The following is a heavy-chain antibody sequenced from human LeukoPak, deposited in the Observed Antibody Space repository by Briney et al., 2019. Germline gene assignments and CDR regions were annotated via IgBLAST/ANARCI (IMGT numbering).Heavy chain of an antibody. V-gene: IGHV1-46*01. D-gene: IGHD3-22*01. CDR2: INPSGGST. CDR3: ARGVSYDSSGYWINYFDY. CDR1: GYTFTSYY. J-gene: IGHJ4*02. Sequence: ASVKVSCKASGYTFTSYYMHWVRQAPGQGLEWMGIINPSGGSTSYAQKFQGRVTMTRGMSTSTVYMELSSLRSEDTAVYYCARGVSYDSSGYWINYFDYWGQGTLVTVSS.